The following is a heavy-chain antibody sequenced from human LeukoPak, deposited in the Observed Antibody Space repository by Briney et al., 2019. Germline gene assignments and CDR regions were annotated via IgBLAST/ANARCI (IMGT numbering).Heavy chain of an antibody. CDR3: ARDYYGWGPYYYYYMDV. J-gene: IGHJ6*03. D-gene: IGHD3-10*01. Sequence: SETLSLTCAVYGGSFSGYYWSWIRQPPGKGLEWIGEINHSGSTNYDPSLKSRVTISVDTSKNQFSLKLSSVTAADTAVYYCARDYYGWGPYYYYYMDVWGKGTTVTVSS. CDR1: GGSFSGYY. V-gene: IGHV4-34*01. CDR2: INHSGST.